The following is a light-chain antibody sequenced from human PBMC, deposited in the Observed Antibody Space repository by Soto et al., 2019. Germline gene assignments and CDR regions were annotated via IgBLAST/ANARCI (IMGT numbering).Light chain of an antibody. Sequence: QAVVTQPPSVSGAPGQRVTISCTGSSSNIGAGYDVQWYQQLPGTAPRLLIHANSNRPSGVPDRLSGSKSGTSGSLAITGLQAEDEGDDYCQSYDNSLSGLVVGGGTKLTVL. CDR2: ANS. CDR3: QSYDNSLSGLV. J-gene: IGLJ2*01. V-gene: IGLV1-40*01. CDR1: SSNIGAGYD.